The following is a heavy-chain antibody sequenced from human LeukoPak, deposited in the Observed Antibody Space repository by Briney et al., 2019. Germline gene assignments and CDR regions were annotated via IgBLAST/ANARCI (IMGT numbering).Heavy chain of an antibody. J-gene: IGHJ4*02. CDR1: GFTFSNYA. Sequence: PGGSLRLSCAASGFTFSNYAMTWVRQAPGKGLEWVSAMSAFGGSTYYADSVKGRFTISRDNSKNTLYLQMNSLRAEDTAVYYCARDRAWSSDYWGQGTLVTVPS. CDR2: MSAFGGST. CDR3: ARDRAWSSDY. D-gene: IGHD3-10*01. V-gene: IGHV3-23*01.